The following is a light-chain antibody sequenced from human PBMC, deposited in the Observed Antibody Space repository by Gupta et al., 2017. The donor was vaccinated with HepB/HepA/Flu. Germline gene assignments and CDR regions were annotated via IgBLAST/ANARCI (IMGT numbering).Light chain of an antibody. CDR2: NDS. CDR3: QAWDSSHVV. CDR1: KLGDKY. Sequence: SYELTQPPSVSVSPGQTASITCSGDKLGDKYACWYQQKPGPSPVLVIYNDSKRPSAIPGRFSGSNSATTATLTIGGTQAVDEAYYYCQAWDSSHVVFGGGTKLTVL. J-gene: IGLJ2*01. V-gene: IGLV3-1*01.